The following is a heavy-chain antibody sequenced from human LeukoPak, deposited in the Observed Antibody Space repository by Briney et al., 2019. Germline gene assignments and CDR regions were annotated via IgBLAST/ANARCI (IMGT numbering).Heavy chain of an antibody. CDR1: GFTFDDYA. V-gene: IGHV3-9*01. D-gene: IGHD6-13*01. J-gene: IGHJ4*02. CDR3: AKGSSWYQAYFDY. Sequence: GRSLRLSCAASGFTFDDYAKHWVRQAPGKGLEWVSGISWNSGSIGYADSVKGRFTISRDDAKNSLYLQMNSLRAEDTALYYCAKGSSWYQAYFDYWGQGTLVTVSS. CDR2: ISWNSGSI.